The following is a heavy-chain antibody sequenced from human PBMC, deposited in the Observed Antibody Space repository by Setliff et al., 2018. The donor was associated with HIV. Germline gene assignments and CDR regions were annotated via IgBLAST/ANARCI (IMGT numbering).Heavy chain of an antibody. CDR1: GFTFSSYG. D-gene: IGHD6-19*01. V-gene: IGHV3-30*02. Sequence: VGSLRLSCAASGFTFSSYGVHWVRQAPGKGLEWVAFIRNDGSDKHYVDSVKGRFTISRDNSKNTLYLQMNSLRAEDTAVYYRAMSPYSSGLFDYWGQGTLVTVSS. J-gene: IGHJ4*02. CDR2: IRNDGSDK. CDR3: AMSPYSSGLFDY.